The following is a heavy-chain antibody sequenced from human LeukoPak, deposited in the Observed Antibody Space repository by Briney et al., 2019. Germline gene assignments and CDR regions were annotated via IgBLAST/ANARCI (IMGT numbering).Heavy chain of an antibody. Sequence: SETLSLTCTVSGGSISSYYWGWIRQPPGKGLEWIGSIYYSGSTYYNPSLKSRVTISVDASKNQFSLKLSSVTAADTAVYYCARGGVRYFDWSPSGWFDPWGQGTLVTVSS. J-gene: IGHJ5*02. CDR2: IYYSGST. V-gene: IGHV4-39*07. D-gene: IGHD3-9*01. CDR3: ARGGVRYFDWSPSGWFDP. CDR1: GGSISSYY.